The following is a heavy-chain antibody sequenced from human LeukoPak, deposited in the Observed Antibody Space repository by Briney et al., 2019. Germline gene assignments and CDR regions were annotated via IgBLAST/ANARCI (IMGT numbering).Heavy chain of an antibody. D-gene: IGHD5-24*01. CDR2: IYTSGST. V-gene: IGHV4-4*09. CDR3: ATTVRDGYNPEFDC. Sequence: SETLSLTCSVSAGSISTHFWSWIRQPPGKGLEWIGYIYTSGSTKYNPSLKSQVTISVDRSKNQFSLNLSSVTAADTAVYYCATTVRDGYNPEFDCWGQGTLVTVSS. J-gene: IGHJ4*02. CDR1: AGSISTHF.